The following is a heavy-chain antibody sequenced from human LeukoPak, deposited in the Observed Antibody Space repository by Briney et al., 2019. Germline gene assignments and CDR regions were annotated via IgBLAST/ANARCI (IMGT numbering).Heavy chain of an antibody. CDR1: GFTFSSYA. Sequence: PGGSLRLSCAASGFTFSSYAMSWVRQAPGKGLEWVSAISGSGGSTYYADSVKGRFTISRDNSKNTLYLQMNSLRAEDTAVYYCAKDSSMITFGGVISYWGQGTLVTVSS. CDR2: ISGSGGST. J-gene: IGHJ4*02. CDR3: AKDSSMITFGGVISY. V-gene: IGHV3-23*01. D-gene: IGHD3-16*02.